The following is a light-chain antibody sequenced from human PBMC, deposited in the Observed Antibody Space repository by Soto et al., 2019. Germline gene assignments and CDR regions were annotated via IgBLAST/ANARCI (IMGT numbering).Light chain of an antibody. Sequence: LRQVGNVCGSPCQPNPITYNGTSSDVGRYNYVSWYQQHPGKAPKLIIFDVSYRPSGVSNRFSGSKSANTASLTIFGLQAEDEADYYCNSYTGTSARYVFGTGTKVTVL. CDR1: SSDVGRYNY. V-gene: IGLV2-14*03. CDR3: NSYTGTSARYV. J-gene: IGLJ1*01. CDR2: DVS.